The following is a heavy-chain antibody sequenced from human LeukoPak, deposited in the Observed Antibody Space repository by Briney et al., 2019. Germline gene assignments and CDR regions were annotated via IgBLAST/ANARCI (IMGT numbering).Heavy chain of an antibody. V-gene: IGHV1-18*01. Sequence: ASVKVSCKASGYTFTSYGISWVRQAPGQGLVWMGWISAYNGNTNYAQKLQGRVTMTTDTSTSTAYMELRSLRSDDTAVYYCARIYDCSSTSCLDYWGQGTLVTVSS. CDR3: ARIYDCSSTSCLDY. CDR1: GYTFTSYG. CDR2: ISAYNGNT. D-gene: IGHD2-2*01. J-gene: IGHJ4*02.